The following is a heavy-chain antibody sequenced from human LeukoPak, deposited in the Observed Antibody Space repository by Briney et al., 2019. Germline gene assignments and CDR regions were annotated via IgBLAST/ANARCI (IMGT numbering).Heavy chain of an antibody. CDR2: IYHSGST. J-gene: IGHJ3*02. V-gene: IGHV4-38-2*01. D-gene: IGHD2-2*01. CDR3: ARGYCSSTSCYEEDAFDI. CDR1: GYSISSGYY. Sequence: PSETLSLTCAVSGYSISSGYYWGWSRQPPGKGLEWIGSIYHSGSTYYNPSLKSRVTISVDTSKNQFSLKLSSVTAADTAVYYCARGYCSSTSCYEEDAFDIWGQGTMVTVSS.